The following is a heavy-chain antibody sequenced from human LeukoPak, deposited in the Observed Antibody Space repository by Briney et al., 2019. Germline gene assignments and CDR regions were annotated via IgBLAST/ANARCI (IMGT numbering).Heavy chain of an antibody. CDR2: INHSGST. D-gene: IGHD5-12*01. CDR1: GGSFSGYY. CDR3: ARERPWLRLALDY. J-gene: IGHJ4*02. Sequence: SETLSLTCAVYGGSFSGYYWSWIRQPPGKGLEWIGEINHSGSTNYNPSLKSRVTISVDASKNQFSLKLSSVTAADTAVYYCARERPWLRLALDYWGQGTLVTVSS. V-gene: IGHV4-34*01.